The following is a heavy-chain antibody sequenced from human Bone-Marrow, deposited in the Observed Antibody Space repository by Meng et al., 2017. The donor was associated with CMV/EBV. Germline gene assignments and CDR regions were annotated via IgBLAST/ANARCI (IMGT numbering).Heavy chain of an antibody. CDR3: ARGPHYDFWSGLEY. V-gene: IGHV3-53*05. CDR2: IYSGGST. CDR1: GFTVSSNY. Sequence: GGSLRLSCAASGFTVSSNYMSWVRQAPGKGLEWVSVIYSGGSTYYADSAKGRFTISRDNSKNTLYLQMNSLRAEDTAVYYCARGPHYDFWSGLEYWGQGKLVNVYS. J-gene: IGHJ4*02. D-gene: IGHD3-3*01.